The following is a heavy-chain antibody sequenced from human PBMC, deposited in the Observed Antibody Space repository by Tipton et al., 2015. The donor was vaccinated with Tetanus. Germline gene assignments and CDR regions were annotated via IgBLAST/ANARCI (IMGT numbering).Heavy chain of an antibody. CDR1: GFAFSSYA. D-gene: IGHD4-17*01. J-gene: IGHJ4*02. CDR3: AREPSFGEYDY. CDR2: ITGEGART. V-gene: IGHV3-23*01. Sequence: SLRLSCTASGFAFSSYAMSWVRQAPGKGPEWVSGITGEGARTFYVDSVKGRFTISRDNSKNSLYLQINSLRDEDTALFYCAREPSFGEYDYWGQGTLVTVSS.